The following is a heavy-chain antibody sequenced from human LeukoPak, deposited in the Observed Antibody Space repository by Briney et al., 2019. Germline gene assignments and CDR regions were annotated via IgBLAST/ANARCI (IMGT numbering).Heavy chain of an antibody. CDR1: GFTFSSYS. CDR2: ISSSSSYI. J-gene: IGHJ4*02. Sequence: GGSLRLSCAASGFTFSSYSMNWVRQAPGKGLEWVSSISSSSSYIYYADSVKGRSTISRDNAKNSPYLQMNSLRAEDTAVYYCAREGITGTAYFDYWGQGTLVTVSS. V-gene: IGHV3-21*01. CDR3: AREGITGTAYFDY. D-gene: IGHD1-20*01.